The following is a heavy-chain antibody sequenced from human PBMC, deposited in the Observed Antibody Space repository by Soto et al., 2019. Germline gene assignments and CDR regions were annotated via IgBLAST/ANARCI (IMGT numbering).Heavy chain of an antibody. CDR2: INAGNGNT. V-gene: IGHV1-3*01. J-gene: IGHJ5*02. Sequence: ASVKVSCKASGYTFTSYAMHWVRQAPGQRLEWMGWINAGNGNTKYSQKFQGRVTITRDTSASTAYMELSSLRSEDTAVYYCARGGGSSWYFALNWFDPWGQGTLVTVSS. CDR1: GYTFTSYA. D-gene: IGHD6-13*01. CDR3: ARGGGSSWYFALNWFDP.